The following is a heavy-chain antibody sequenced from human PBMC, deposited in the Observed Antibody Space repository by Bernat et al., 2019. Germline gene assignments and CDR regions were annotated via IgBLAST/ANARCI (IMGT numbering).Heavy chain of an antibody. J-gene: IGHJ3*02. Sequence: QVQLQESGPGLVKPSETLSLTCTVSGGSISSYYWSWIRQPPGKGPEWIGYIYYSGSTNYNPSLKSRVTISVDTSKNQFSLKLSSVTAADTAVYYCARWPLGAGGDAFDIWGQGTMVTVSS. V-gene: IGHV4-59*01. CDR1: GGSISSYY. D-gene: IGHD3-10*01. CDR3: ARWPLGAGGDAFDI. CDR2: IYYSGST.